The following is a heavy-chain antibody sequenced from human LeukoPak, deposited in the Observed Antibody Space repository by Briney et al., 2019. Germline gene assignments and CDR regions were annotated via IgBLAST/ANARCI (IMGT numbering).Heavy chain of an antibody. Sequence: PGGSLRLSCAASGFTFSDYSMNWVRQTPGKGLEWVSYISGSSSIIYYADSVKGRFTISRDNAKNPVYLQMNSLRDEDTAVYYCARDRAYCSPTSCYANHFDYWGQGTLVTVSS. D-gene: IGHD2-2*01. V-gene: IGHV3-48*02. CDR1: GFTFSDYS. CDR2: ISGSSSII. CDR3: ARDRAYCSPTSCYANHFDY. J-gene: IGHJ4*02.